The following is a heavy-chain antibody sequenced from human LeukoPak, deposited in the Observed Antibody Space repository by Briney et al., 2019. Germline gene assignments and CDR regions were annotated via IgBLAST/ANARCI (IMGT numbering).Heavy chain of an antibody. Sequence: PGGSLRLSCAASGFTFSSYWMHWVRQAPGKGLVWVSRINSDGSSTSYADSMKGRFTISRDNAKNTLYLQMNSLRAEDTAVYYCARAQVGVATIYWFDPWGQGTLVTVSS. CDR3: ARAQVGVATIYWFDP. J-gene: IGHJ5*02. D-gene: IGHD5-12*01. CDR1: GFTFSSYW. V-gene: IGHV3-74*01. CDR2: INSDGSST.